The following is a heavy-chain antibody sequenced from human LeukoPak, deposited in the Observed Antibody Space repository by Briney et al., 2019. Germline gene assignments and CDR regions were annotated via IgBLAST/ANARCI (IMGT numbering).Heavy chain of an antibody. V-gene: IGHV1-24*01. J-gene: IGHJ4*02. CDR1: GYTLTELS. Sequence: ASVKVSCKVSGYTLTELSMHWVRQAPGKGLEWMGGFDPEDSETIYAQKFQGRVTMTEDTSTDTAYMELSSLRSEDTAVYYCATVPLLVGYSYGLGPNFDYWGQGTLVTVSS. CDR3: ATVPLLVGYSYGLGPNFDY. CDR2: FDPEDSET. D-gene: IGHD5-18*01.